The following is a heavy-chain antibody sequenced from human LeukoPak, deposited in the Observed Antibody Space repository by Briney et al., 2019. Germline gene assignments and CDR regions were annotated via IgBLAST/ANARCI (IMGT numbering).Heavy chain of an antibody. V-gene: IGHV3-23*01. J-gene: IGHJ4*02. Sequence: GGSLRLSCAASGFTFSSYGMSWVRQAPGKGLEWVSAISGSGGSTYYADSVKGRFTISRDNSKNTLYLQMNSLRSDDTAVHYCARVQFWGVRGVHDYWGQGTLVTVSS. CDR3: ARVQFWGVRGVHDY. D-gene: IGHD3-10*01. CDR1: GFTFSSYG. CDR2: ISGSGGST.